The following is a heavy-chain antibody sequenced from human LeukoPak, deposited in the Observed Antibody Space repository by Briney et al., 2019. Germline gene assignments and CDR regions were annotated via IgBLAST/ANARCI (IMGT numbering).Heavy chain of an antibody. J-gene: IGHJ4*02. Sequence: KASETLSLTCAVYGGSFSGYYWSWIRQPPGKGLEWIGEINHSGSTNYNPSLKSRVTISVDTSKNQFSLKLSSVTAADTAVYYCARGRVSGGRPYYGSGSYGQYFDYWGQGTLVTVSS. CDR1: GGSFSGYY. V-gene: IGHV4-34*01. CDR2: INHSGST. D-gene: IGHD3-10*01. CDR3: ARGRVSGGRPYYGSGSYGQYFDY.